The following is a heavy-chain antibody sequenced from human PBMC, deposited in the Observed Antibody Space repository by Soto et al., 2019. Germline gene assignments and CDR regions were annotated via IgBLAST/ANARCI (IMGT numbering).Heavy chain of an antibody. Sequence: EVQLLESGGGLVQPGGSLRLSCAASGFTFSSYAMRWVRQAPGKGLEWVSAISGSGGSTYNEDSVKGRFTISRDNSKNTLYLQMNSLRAEDTAVYYCARRGSSSYFDYWGQGTLVTVSS. CDR1: GFTFSSYA. CDR3: ARRGSSSYFDY. J-gene: IGHJ4*02. CDR2: ISGSGGST. V-gene: IGHV3-23*01. D-gene: IGHD6-13*01.